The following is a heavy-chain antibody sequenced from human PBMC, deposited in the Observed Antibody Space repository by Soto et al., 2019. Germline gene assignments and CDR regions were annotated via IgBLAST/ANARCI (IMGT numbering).Heavy chain of an antibody. CDR3: AKGKRSVRAVAGSDFDY. CDR1: GFTFSSYG. J-gene: IGHJ4*02. V-gene: IGHV3-30*18. CDR2: ISYDGSNK. Sequence: QVQLVESGGGVVQPGRSLRLSCAASGFTFSSYGMHWVRQAPGKGLEWVAVISYDGSNKYYADSVKGRFTISRDNSKNTLYLQMNSLRAEDTAVYYCAKGKRSVRAVAGSDFDYWGQGTLVTVSS. D-gene: IGHD6-19*01.